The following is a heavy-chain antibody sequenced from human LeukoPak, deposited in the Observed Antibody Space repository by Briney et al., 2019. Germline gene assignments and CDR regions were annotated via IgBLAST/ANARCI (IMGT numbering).Heavy chain of an antibody. CDR1: GGTFSRYA. V-gene: IGHV1-69*05. J-gene: IGHJ6*03. CDR3: ASVLDSRSGGWSRPSYYYYYMDV. Sequence: GGSVKVSCKASGGTFSRYAISWVRQAPGQGLEWMGGIIPNFGTANYAQKFQGRVTITTDESTSTAYMELSSLRSEDTAVYYCASVLDSRSGGWSRPSYYYYYMDVWGKGTTVTVSS. D-gene: IGHD6-19*01. CDR2: IIPNFGTA.